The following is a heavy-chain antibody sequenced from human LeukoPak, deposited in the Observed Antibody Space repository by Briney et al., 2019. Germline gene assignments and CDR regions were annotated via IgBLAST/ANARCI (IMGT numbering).Heavy chain of an antibody. V-gene: IGHV4-39*02. Sequence: PSETLSLTCTVSGDSISSSGYYWGWIRQPPGKGLEWIGTIYYSWSTYYNPSLKSRGTISVDTSKNQVSLELDPWHPPGTAGYCCARGGTVTTFDYWGKGTLVTVS. CDR2: IYYSWST. CDR3: ARGGTVTTFDY. J-gene: IGHJ4*02. CDR1: GDSISSSGYY. D-gene: IGHD4-17*01.